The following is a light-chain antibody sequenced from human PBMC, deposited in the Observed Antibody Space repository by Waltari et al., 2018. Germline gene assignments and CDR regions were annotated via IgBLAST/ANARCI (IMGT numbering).Light chain of an antibody. CDR1: QRIDTQ. J-gene: IGKJ2*01. CDR2: GAS. CDR3: QESYSTLYT. V-gene: IGKV1-39*01. Sequence: DIQLTQSPSSLSSSVGDRVTITCRASQRIDTQLKWYQQKPRKAPHLLIYGASTLQSGVPSRFSGSGSGAEFTLTISSLQPEDIATFSCQESYSTLYTFGQGTKVEIK.